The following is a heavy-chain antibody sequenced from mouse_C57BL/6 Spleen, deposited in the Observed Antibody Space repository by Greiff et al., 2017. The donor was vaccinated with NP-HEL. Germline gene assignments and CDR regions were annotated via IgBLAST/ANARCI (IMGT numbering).Heavy chain of an antibody. CDR3: ARRGSGNYWYFDV. D-gene: IGHD2-1*01. CDR1: GYTFTDYY. J-gene: IGHJ1*03. V-gene: IGHV1-19*01. CDR2: INPYNGGT. Sequence: VQLQQSGPVLVKPGASVKMSCKASGYTFTDYYMNWVKQSHGKSLEWIGVINPYNGGTSYNQKFKGKATLTVDKCSSTAYMELNSLTSEDSAVYYCARRGSGNYWYFDVWGTGTTVTVSS.